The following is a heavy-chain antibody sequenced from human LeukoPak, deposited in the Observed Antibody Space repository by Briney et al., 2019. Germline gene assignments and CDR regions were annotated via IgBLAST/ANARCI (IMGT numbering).Heavy chain of an antibody. CDR1: GFTFSSYG. Sequence: GGSLRLSCAASGFTFSSYGMHWVRQAPGKGLEWVAVISYDGSNKYYADSVKGRFTISRDNSKNTLYLQMSSLRAEDTAVYYCAKASGFFKVVYWGRGTLVTVSS. CDR2: ISYDGSNK. D-gene: IGHD3-3*01. V-gene: IGHV3-30*18. J-gene: IGHJ4*02. CDR3: AKASGFFKVVY.